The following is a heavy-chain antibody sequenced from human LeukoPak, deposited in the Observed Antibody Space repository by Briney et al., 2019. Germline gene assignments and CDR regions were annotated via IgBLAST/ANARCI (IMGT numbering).Heavy chain of an antibody. CDR2: IYHSGST. J-gene: IGHJ4*02. CDR1: GGSIRTTSSY. D-gene: IGHD3-22*01. Sequence: SETLSLTCTVSGGSIRTTSSYWGWIRQPPGKGLEWIGTIYHSGSTYYNPSLKSRVTISVDTSKNQFSLKLSSVTAADTAVYYCARDRGYYDSSGPLYYFDYWGQGTLVTVSS. V-gene: IGHV4-39*02. CDR3: ARDRGYYDSSGPLYYFDY.